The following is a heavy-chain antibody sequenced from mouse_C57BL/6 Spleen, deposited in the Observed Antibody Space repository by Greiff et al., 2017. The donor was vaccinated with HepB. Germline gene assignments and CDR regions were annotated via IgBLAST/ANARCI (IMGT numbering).Heavy chain of an antibody. J-gene: IGHJ2*01. V-gene: IGHV3-6*01. D-gene: IGHD3-2*02. CDR1: GYSITSGYC. CDR3: ARSQLRLDY. Sequence: DVKLQESGPGLVKPSQSLSLTCSVTGYSITSGYCWNWIRQFPGNKLEWMGYISYDGSNNYNPSLKNRISITRDTSKNQFFLKLNSVTTEDTATYYCARSQLRLDYWGQGTTLTVSS. CDR2: ISYDGSN.